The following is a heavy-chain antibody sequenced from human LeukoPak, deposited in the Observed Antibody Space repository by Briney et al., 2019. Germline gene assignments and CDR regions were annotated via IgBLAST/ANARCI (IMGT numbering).Heavy chain of an antibody. Sequence: SETLSLTCAVYGGSFSGYYWSWIRQPPGNGLEWIGEINHSGSTNYNPSLKSRVTISVDTSKNQFSLKLSSVTAADTAVYYCATLYDFWSGYYSPYGMDVWGQGTTVTVSS. CDR2: INHSGST. J-gene: IGHJ6*02. CDR3: ATLYDFWSGYYSPYGMDV. V-gene: IGHV4-34*01. CDR1: GGSFSGYY. D-gene: IGHD3-3*01.